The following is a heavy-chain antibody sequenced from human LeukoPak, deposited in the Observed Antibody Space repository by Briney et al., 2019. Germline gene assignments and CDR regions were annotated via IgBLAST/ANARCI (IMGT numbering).Heavy chain of an antibody. CDR1: GFTFDDYA. D-gene: IGHD3-16*01. CDR2: ISWSSGSI. Sequence: GRSLRLSCAASGFTFDDYAMHWVRQAPGKGLEWVSGISWSSGSIGYADSVKGRFTISRDNAKNSLYLQMNSLRAEDTALYYCAKDTKGEGAFDYWGQGTLVTVSS. J-gene: IGHJ4*02. V-gene: IGHV3-9*01. CDR3: AKDTKGEGAFDY.